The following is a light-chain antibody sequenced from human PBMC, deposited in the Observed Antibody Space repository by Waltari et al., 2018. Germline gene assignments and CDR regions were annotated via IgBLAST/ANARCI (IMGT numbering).Light chain of an antibody. Sequence: QSALTQPASVSGSPGQSITISCTGTSSDVGGYNYVSWYQHHPGKAPKLSIYDVSRWPSGVSNRFSGSKSGNTASLTISGLQAEDDADYYCSSYAGYSAVVFGGGTKVTVL. CDR1: SSDVGGYNY. J-gene: IGLJ2*01. CDR2: DVS. V-gene: IGLV2-14*03. CDR3: SSYAGYSAVV.